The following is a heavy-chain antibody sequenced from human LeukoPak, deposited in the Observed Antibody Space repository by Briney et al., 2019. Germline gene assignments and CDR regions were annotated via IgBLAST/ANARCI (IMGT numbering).Heavy chain of an antibody. CDR3: ARGAGNVLPKDY. Sequence: GGSLRPSCAASGFTFDEHGMSWVRQAPGKGLEWVSGINWSGGSTGYADSVKGRFTISRDNAKNSLYLQMNSLRAEDTALYYCARGAGNVLPKDYWGQGTLVTVSS. CDR1: GFTFDEHG. V-gene: IGHV3-20*04. D-gene: IGHD1-1*01. J-gene: IGHJ4*02. CDR2: INWSGGST.